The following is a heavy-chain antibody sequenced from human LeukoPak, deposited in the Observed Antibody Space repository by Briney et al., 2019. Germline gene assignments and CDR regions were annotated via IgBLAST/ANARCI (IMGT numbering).Heavy chain of an antibody. CDR2: VNHRGIS. V-gene: IGHV4-34*01. Sequence: PSETLSLTCAVSGGHFSGYFWTWIRQPPGKGLEWIGEVNHRGISNYHPSLRSRVSISVGTSSNQFSLKLTSVTTADTAVYYCARRPPSMITSGGIVGHFDYWGPGTLVTVSS. CDR1: GGHFSGYF. D-gene: IGHD3-16*02. J-gene: IGHJ4*02. CDR3: ARRPPSMITSGGIVGHFDY.